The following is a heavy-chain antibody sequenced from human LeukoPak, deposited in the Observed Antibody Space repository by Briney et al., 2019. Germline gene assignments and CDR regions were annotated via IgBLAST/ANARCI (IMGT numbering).Heavy chain of an antibody. CDR1: GGSISGYY. J-gene: IGHJ3*02. Sequence: SETLSLTCAVYGGSISGYYWSWIRQPPGKGLEWIGEINHSGSTNYNPSLKSRVTISVDTSKNQFSLKLSSVTAADTAVYYCARSRFVAVAGRHAFDIWGQGTMVTVSS. V-gene: IGHV4-34*01. D-gene: IGHD6-19*01. CDR3: ARSRFVAVAGRHAFDI. CDR2: INHSGST.